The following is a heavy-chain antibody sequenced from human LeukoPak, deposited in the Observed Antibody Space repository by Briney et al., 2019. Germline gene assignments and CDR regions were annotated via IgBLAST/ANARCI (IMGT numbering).Heavy chain of an antibody. Sequence: TSVNVSCKASGFTFTSSAMQWVRQARGQRLEWIGWIVVGSGNTNYAQKFQERVTITRDMSTSTAYMELSSLRSEDTAVYYCAADRAVVAAKTTVTGFDPWGQGTLVTVSS. D-gene: IGHD2-15*01. CDR2: IVVGSGNT. CDR3: AADRAVVAAKTTVTGFDP. CDR1: GFTFTSSA. V-gene: IGHV1-58*02. J-gene: IGHJ5*02.